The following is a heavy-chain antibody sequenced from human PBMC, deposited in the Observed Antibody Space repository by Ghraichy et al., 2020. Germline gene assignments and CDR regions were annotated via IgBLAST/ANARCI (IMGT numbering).Heavy chain of an antibody. V-gene: IGHV3-23*01. D-gene: IGHD5-12*01. J-gene: IGHJ4*02. CDR1: GFTFSSYA. CDR2: ISDSGGST. CDR3: AKDGIGGDNSGSSPLDY. Sequence: GGSLRLSCAASGFTFSSYAMSWVRQAPGKGLEWVSAISDSGGSTYYADSVKGRFTISRDNSKNTLYLQMNSLRAEDTAVYYCAKDGIGGDNSGSSPLDYWGQATLVTVSS.